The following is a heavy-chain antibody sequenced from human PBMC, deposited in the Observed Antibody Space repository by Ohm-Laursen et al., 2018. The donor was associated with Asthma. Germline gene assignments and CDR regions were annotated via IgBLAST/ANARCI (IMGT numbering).Heavy chain of an antibody. CDR1: GFTFRSYA. J-gene: IGHJ6*02. D-gene: IGHD3-22*01. Sequence: GSLRLSCSASGFTFRSYAMHWVRQAPGKGLEWVANIKQDGSEKYYVDSVKGRFTISRDNAKNSLYLQMNSLRAEDTAVYYCARDTYYYDSSGDGMDVWGQGTTVTVSS. CDR3: ARDTYYYDSSGDGMDV. V-gene: IGHV3-7*01. CDR2: IKQDGSEK.